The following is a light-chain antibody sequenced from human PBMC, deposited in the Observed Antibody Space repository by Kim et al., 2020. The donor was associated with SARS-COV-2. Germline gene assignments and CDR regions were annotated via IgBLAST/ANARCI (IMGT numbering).Light chain of an antibody. CDR2: DAS. J-gene: IGKJ1*01. Sequence: ASVGDIVTITCRASQSIGNWLAWYQQKLGKGPKLLIYDASNLETGVPSRFSGSGSGTEFTLTITSLQPDDFATYYCQHYDGYSGTFGQGTKVDIK. CDR1: QSIGNW. V-gene: IGKV1-5*01. CDR3: QHYDGYSGT.